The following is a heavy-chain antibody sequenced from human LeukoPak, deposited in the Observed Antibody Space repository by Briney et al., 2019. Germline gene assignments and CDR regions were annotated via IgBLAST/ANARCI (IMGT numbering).Heavy chain of an antibody. CDR1: GFTLSDYH. Sequence: NPGGSLRLSCAASGFTLSDYHMNWVRQAPGKGLEWLSSITSISHYIYYAGAVRGRFTISRDNAKNSLYLQMNSLRGEDTAVYYCARSGGPGTYHQLRYNWFDPWGQGPWSPSPQ. CDR2: ITSISHYI. D-gene: IGHD3-10*01. V-gene: IGHV3-21*01. CDR3: ARSGGPGTYHQLRYNWFDP. J-gene: IGHJ5*02.